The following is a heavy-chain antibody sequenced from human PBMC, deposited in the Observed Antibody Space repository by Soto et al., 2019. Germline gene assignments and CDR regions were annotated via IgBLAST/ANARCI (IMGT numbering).Heavy chain of an antibody. V-gene: IGHV1-2*02. CDR2: INPNSGGT. Sequence: ASVKVSCKASGYTFTGYYMHWVRQAPGQGLEWMGWINPNSGGTNYAQTFQGKVTMTTDTSISTAYMELSRLRSDDTAVYYCARRPSSSWRNWFDPWGQGTLVTVSS. D-gene: IGHD6-13*01. CDR3: ARRPSSSWRNWFDP. CDR1: GYTFTGYY. J-gene: IGHJ5*02.